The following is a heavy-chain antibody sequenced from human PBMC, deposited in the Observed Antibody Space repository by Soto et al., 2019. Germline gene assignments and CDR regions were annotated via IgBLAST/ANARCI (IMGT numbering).Heavy chain of an antibody. CDR3: AHRARPVLRNFVWPQNAFDI. CDR2: IYWDDDK. CDR1: GFSLSTSGVG. V-gene: IGHV2-5*02. Sequence: SGPTLVNPTQTLTLTCTFSGFSLSTSGVGVGWIRQPPGKALEWLALIYWDDDKRYSPSLKSRLTITKDTSKNQVVLTMTNMDPVDTATYYCAHRARPVLRNFVWPQNAFDIWGQGTMVTVS. J-gene: IGHJ3*02. D-gene: IGHD3-9*01.